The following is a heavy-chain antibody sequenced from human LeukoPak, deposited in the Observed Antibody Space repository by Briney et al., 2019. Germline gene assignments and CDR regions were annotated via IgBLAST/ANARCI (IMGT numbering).Heavy chain of an antibody. D-gene: IGHD6-13*01. Sequence: VASVKVSCKASGGTFSSYAISWVRQAPGQGLEWMGGIIPIFGTANYAQKFQGRVTITADESTSTAYMELSSLRSEDTAVYYCASSVSSSWYFGYYYYGMDVWGQGTTVTVSS. CDR3: ASSVSSSWYFGYYYYGMDV. CDR2: IIPIFGTA. J-gene: IGHJ6*02. V-gene: IGHV1-69*13. CDR1: GGTFSSYA.